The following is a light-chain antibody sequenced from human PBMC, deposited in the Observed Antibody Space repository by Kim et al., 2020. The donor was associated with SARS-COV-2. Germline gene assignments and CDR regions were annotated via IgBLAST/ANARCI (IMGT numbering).Light chain of an antibody. V-gene: IGKV3-15*01. Sequence: EIVMTQSPATLSVSPGDRATLSCRASQNVNTNLAWYQQRPGQAPRLLIYGASTRATGIPARFSGSGSGTEFTLIISSLQSEDFAVYHCQQYNNWPPEITFGGGTKVDIK. CDR3: QQYNNWPPEIT. J-gene: IGKJ4*01. CDR1: QNVNTN. CDR2: GAS.